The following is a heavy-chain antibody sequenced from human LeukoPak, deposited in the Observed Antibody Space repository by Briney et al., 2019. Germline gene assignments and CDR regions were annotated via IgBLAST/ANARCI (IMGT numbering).Heavy chain of an antibody. V-gene: IGHV4-31*03. CDR3: ARLHYYDGSGYYPDLDY. CDR1: GGSISSGGYY. Sequence: SETLSLTCTVSGGSISSGGYYWSWIRQHPGKGLEWIGYIYYSGSTYYNPSLKSRVTISVDTSKNQFSLKLSSVTAADTAVYYCARLHYYDGSGYYPDLDYWGQGTLVTVSS. J-gene: IGHJ4*02. CDR2: IYYSGST. D-gene: IGHD3-22*01.